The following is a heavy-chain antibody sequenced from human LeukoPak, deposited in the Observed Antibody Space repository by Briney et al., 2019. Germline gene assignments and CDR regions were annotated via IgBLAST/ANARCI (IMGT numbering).Heavy chain of an antibody. CDR2: IYYSGST. CDR3: ARSLYTVTTSDY. V-gene: IGHV4-39*07. D-gene: IGHD4-17*01. J-gene: IGHJ4*02. CDR1: GGSISSSSYY. Sequence: SETLSLTCSVSGGSISSSSYYWGWIRQPPGRGLEWIGSIYYSGSTYYNPSLKSRVTISVDTSKNQFSLKLSSVTAADTAVYYCARSLYTVTTSDYWGQGTLVTVSS.